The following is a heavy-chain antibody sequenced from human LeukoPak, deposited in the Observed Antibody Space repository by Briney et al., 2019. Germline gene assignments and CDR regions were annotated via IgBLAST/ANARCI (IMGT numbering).Heavy chain of an antibody. V-gene: IGHV3-53*01. CDR2: IYSGGNT. J-gene: IGHJ4*02. CDR3: ARRAGEYSHPYDY. D-gene: IGHD4-17*01. Sequence: GGSLRLSCTVSGFTVSINSMSWVRQAPGKGLEWVSFIYSGGNTHYSDSVEGRFTISRDNSKNTLYLQMNSLRAEDTAVYYCARRAGEYSHPYDYWGQGTLVTVSS. CDR1: GFTVSINS.